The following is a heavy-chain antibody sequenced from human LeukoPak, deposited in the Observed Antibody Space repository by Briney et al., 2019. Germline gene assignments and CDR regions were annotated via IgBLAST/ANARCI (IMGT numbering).Heavy chain of an antibody. Sequence: PGGSLRLSCAASGFSFSNYAISWVRQAPGKGLEWVSAISGSGGNTHYADSVKGRFTISRDNSKNTLYLQMNSLRAEDTAIYYCAKDFPNSGSYPAAFDIWGQGTMVTVSS. J-gene: IGHJ3*02. D-gene: IGHD1-26*01. CDR1: GFSFSNYA. CDR3: AKDFPNSGSYPAAFDI. V-gene: IGHV3-23*01. CDR2: ISGSGGNT.